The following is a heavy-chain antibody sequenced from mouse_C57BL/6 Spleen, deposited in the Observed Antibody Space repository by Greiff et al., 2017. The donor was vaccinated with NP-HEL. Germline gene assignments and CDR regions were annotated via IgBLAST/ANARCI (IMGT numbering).Heavy chain of an antibody. V-gene: IGHV10-1*01. D-gene: IGHD1-1*01. CDR1: GFSFNTYA. Sequence: EVQLVESGGGLVQPKGSLKLSCAASGFSFNTYAMNWVRQAPGKGLEWVARIRSKSNNYATYYADSVKDRFTISRDDSESMLYLQMNNLKTEDTAMYYCVRRGTTEAWFAYWGQGTLVTVSA. CDR2: IRSKSNNYAT. CDR3: VRRGTTEAWFAY. J-gene: IGHJ3*01.